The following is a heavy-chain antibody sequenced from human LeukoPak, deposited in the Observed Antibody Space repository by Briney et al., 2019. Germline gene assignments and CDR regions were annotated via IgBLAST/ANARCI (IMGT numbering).Heavy chain of an antibody. CDR1: GFTFTSSA. D-gene: IGHD6-13*01. CDR2: IVVGSGNA. J-gene: IGHJ6*02. CDR3: AGIAAAENGYYYGMDV. V-gene: IGHV1-58*01. Sequence: GASVKVSCKASGFTFTSSAVQWVRQARGQRLEWIGWIVVGSGNANYAQKFQERVTITRDMSTSTAYMELSSLRSEDTAVYYCAGIAAAENGYYYGMDVWGQGTTVTVSS.